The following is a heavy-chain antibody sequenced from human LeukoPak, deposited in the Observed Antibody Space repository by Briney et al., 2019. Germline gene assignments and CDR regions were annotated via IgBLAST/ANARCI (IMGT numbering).Heavy chain of an antibody. CDR3: ARGSKVLEWPTENWFDP. CDR2: IIPIFGTA. CDR1: GGTFSSYA. D-gene: IGHD3-3*01. V-gene: IGHV1-69*05. Sequence: ASVKVSCKASGGTFSSYAIGWVRQAPGQGLEWMGRIIPIFGTANYAQKFQGRVTITTGESTSTAYMELSSLSSEDTAVYYCARGSKVLEWPTENWFDPWGQGTLVTVSS. J-gene: IGHJ5*02.